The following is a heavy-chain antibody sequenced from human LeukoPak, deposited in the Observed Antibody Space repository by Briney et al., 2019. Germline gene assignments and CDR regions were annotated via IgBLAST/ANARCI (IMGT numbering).Heavy chain of an antibody. J-gene: IGHJ5*02. D-gene: IGHD2-2*01. Sequence: SETLSLTCTVSGGSISSYYWSWIRQPAGKGLQWIGRIYTSGSTIYNPSLKSRVTMSVDTSKTQFSLKLSSVTAADTAVYYCARDDGYCDRTSRYSGWFDPWGQGTLVTVSS. CDR3: ARDDGYCDRTSRYSGWFDP. V-gene: IGHV4-4*07. CDR1: GGSISSYY. CDR2: IYTSGST.